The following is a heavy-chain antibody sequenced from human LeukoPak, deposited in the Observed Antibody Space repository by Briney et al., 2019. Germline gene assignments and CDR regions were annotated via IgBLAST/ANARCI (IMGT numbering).Heavy chain of an antibody. CDR3: AKGRTNDYGEPYTFDI. V-gene: IGHV3-33*03. D-gene: IGHD4/OR15-4a*01. J-gene: IGHJ3*02. CDR2: IWYDGSNE. Sequence: GGSLRLSCAASGFTFSSYGMHWVRQVPGKGLEWVAVIWYDGSNEYYADSVKGRFTISRDNSKNTLYLQMNSLRAEDTAVYHCAKGRTNDYGEPYTFDIWAKGQWSPSLQ. CDR1: GFTFSSYG.